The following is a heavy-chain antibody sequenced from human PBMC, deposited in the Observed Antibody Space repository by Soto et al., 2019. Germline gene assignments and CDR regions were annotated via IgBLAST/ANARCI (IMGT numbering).Heavy chain of an antibody. V-gene: IGHV1-3*01. D-gene: IGHD3-9*01. J-gene: IGHJ5*02. CDR1: GYTFTSYA. CDR3: ARQDVRYFDWLSL. CDR2: INAGNGNT. Sequence: QVQLVQSGAEVKKPGASVKVSCKASGYTFTSYAMHWVRQAPGQRLEWMGWINAGNGNTKYSQKFQGRVTITRDTAASKAYMELSSVKSADTAVYYCARQDVRYFDWLSLWGQGTLVTVSS.